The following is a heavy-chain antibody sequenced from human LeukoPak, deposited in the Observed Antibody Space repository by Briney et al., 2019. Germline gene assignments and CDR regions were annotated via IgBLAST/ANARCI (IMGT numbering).Heavy chain of an antibody. CDR2: TYYRSKWHS. CDR1: GDIVSSNSAA. V-gene: IGHV6-1*01. D-gene: IGHD3-10*01. CDR3: ARMVGLVSGI. Sequence: SQTLSLTCAISGDIVSSNSAAWNWIRQSPSRGLEWLGRTYYRSKWHSYYAPSVKSRITINPDTSKNQFSLQLKSVTPEDTAVYYCARMVGLVSGIWGQGTLVTVSS. J-gene: IGHJ4*02.